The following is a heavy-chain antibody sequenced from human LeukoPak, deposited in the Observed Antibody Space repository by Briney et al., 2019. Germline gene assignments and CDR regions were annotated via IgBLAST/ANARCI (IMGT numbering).Heavy chain of an antibody. J-gene: IGHJ4*02. V-gene: IGHV4-34*01. D-gene: IGHD6-19*01. CDR1: GGSFSGYY. CDR3: ASSGQWLVRFDY. CDR2: INHSGST. Sequence: ASETLSLTCAVYGGSFSGYYWSWIRQPPGKGLEWIGEINHSGSTNYNPSLKSRVTISVDTSKNQFSLKLSSVTAADTAVYYCASSGQWLVRFDYWGQGTLVTVSS.